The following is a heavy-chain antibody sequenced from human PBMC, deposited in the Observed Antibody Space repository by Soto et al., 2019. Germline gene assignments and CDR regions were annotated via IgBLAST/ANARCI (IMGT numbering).Heavy chain of an antibody. CDR2: ISAYNGNT. CDR1: GYTFTSYG. V-gene: IGHV1-18*04. CDR3: ARDPRPLWEPYYYYGMDV. J-gene: IGHJ6*02. D-gene: IGHD1-26*01. Sequence: QVQLVQSGAEVKKPGASVKVSCKASGYTFTSYGISWVRQAHGQGLEWMGWISAYNGNTNYAQKLQGRVTMTTDTSTSTAYMELRSLRSDDTAVYYCARDPRPLWEPYYYYGMDVWGQGTTVTVSS.